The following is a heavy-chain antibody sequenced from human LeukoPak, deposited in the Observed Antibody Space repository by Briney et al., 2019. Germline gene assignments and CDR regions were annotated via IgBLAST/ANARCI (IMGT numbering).Heavy chain of an antibody. CDR2: INPNSGGT. CDR3: ARVPPILGYCSGGSCYPGY. V-gene: IGHV1-2*02. D-gene: IGHD2-15*01. Sequence: GSSVKVSCKASGGTFSTYSITWVRQAPGQGLEWMGWINPNSGGTNYAQKFQGRVTMTRDTSISTAYMELSRLRSDDTAVYYCARVPPILGYCSGGSCYPGYWGQGTLVTVSS. CDR1: GGTFSTYS. J-gene: IGHJ4*02.